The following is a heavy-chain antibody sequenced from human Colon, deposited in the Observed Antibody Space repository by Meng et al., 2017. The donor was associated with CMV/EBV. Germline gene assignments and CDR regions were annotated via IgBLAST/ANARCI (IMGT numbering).Heavy chain of an antibody. D-gene: IGHD2-15*01. V-gene: IGHV3-74*01. CDR3: ARDTPHNAFEP. CDR2: IDNEGSGA. CDR1: GFTFNKYW. Sequence: GGSLRLSCVASGFTFNKYWMHWVRQPPGGGLVWLSRIDNEGSGAIYADSVRGRVTVSRDNARNTVYLQMNNLRDEDTAVYYCARDTPHNAFEPWGHGTLVTVSS. J-gene: IGHJ5*02.